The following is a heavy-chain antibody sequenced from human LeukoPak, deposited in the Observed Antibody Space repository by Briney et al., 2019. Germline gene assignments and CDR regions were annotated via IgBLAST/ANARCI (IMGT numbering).Heavy chain of an antibody. J-gene: IGHJ5*02. V-gene: IGHV5-51*01. CDR1: GYSFISYW. CDR3: ARGPSPNWFDP. CDR2: IYPGDSDT. Sequence: GDSLKISCKGSGYSFISYWIGWVRQMPGKGLEWMGIIYPGDSDTRYSPSFQGQVTISADKSINTAYLQWSSLKASDTAMYYCARGPSPNWFDPWGQGTLVTVSS.